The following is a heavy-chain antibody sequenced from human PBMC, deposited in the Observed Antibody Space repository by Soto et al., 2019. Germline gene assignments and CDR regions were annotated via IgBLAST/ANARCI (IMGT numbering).Heavy chain of an antibody. V-gene: IGHV3-21*01. CDR2: IGTSGSYI. D-gene: IGHD3-3*01. CDR3: ATLTGITIFGVVTVGYYYGMDV. Sequence: GGSLRLSCAVSGFIFSRYSMNWVRQAPGKGLEWVSSIGTSGSYIYDTDSVKGRFTISRDNSKNTLYLQMNSLRAEDTAVYYYATLTGITIFGVVTVGYYYGMDVWGQGTTVTVS. CDR1: GFIFSRYS. J-gene: IGHJ6*02.